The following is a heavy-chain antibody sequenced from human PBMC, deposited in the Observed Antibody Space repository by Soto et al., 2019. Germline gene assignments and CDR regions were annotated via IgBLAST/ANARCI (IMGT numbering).Heavy chain of an antibody. D-gene: IGHD2-2*02. V-gene: IGHV3-74*01. J-gene: IGHJ4*02. CDR1: GFTLSSYW. Sequence: EVQLVESGGGLVQPGGSLRLSCAASGFTLSSYWMHWVRQAPGKGLVWVSRINSDGSSTSDAGSVKGRSTISRDNAKSTLYQQIIRLRAAPTPAYYCTRRPLMYCRSSSCYTTPHHGWGQGTLV. CDR2: INSDGSST. CDR3: TRRPLMYCRSSSCYTTPHHG.